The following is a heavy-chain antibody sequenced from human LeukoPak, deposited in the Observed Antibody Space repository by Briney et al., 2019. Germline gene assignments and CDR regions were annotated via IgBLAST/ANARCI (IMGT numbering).Heavy chain of an antibody. CDR3: ARGVFGTFGY. CDR2: IYYSGST. V-gene: IGHV4-59*01. CDR1: GGSISSYY. J-gene: IGHJ4*02. Sequence: SETLSLTCIVSGGSISSYYWSWIRQPPGKGLEWIGYIYYSGSTNYNPSLKSRVTISVDTSKNQFSLKLSSVTAADTAVYYCARGVFGTFGYWGQGTLVTVSS. D-gene: IGHD3-16*01.